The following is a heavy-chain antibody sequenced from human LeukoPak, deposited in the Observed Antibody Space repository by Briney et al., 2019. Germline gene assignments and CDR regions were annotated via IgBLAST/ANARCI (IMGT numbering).Heavy chain of an antibody. CDR2: IIPSGGSA. V-gene: IGHV1-46*01. Sequence: GASVKVSCKASGYTFTGYYIHWVRQAPGQGLDWMGLIIPSGGSAIYPQKFQGRVTMTRDTSTNTVYMELSSLISEDTAVYYCARVGPNTRSFDPWGQGTLVTVSS. CDR1: GYTFTGYY. J-gene: IGHJ5*02. D-gene: IGHD4/OR15-4a*01. CDR3: ARVGPNTRSFDP.